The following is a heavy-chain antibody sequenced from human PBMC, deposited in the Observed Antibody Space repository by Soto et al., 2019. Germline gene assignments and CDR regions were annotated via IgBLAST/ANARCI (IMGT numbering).Heavy chain of an antibody. V-gene: IGHV1-18*01. CDR3: ARENYDILTGYPYDGFDI. CDR1: GHTFSIYG. CDR2: ISAYNGNT. Sequence: QVQLVQSGAEVKKPGASVKVSCKASGHTFSIYGISWVRQAPGQGLEWMGWISAYNGNTNYAQKFQGRVTMTTDTSTSTAYMELRSLRSDDTAVYYCARENYDILTGYPYDGFDIWGQGTMVTVSS. D-gene: IGHD3-9*01. J-gene: IGHJ3*02.